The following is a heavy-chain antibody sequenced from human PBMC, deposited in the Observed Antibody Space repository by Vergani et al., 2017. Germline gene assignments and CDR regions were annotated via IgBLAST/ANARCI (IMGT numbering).Heavy chain of an antibody. D-gene: IGHD2-2*02. CDR3: ARPRYCSSTSCYNGAFDY. CDR1: GYTFTSYY. CDR2: INPSGGST. J-gene: IGHJ4*02. V-gene: IGHV1-46*01. Sequence: QVQLVQSGAEVKKPGASVKVSCKASGYTFTSYYMHWVRQAPGQGLEWMGIINPSGGSTSYAQKFQGRVTMTRDTSTSTVYMELSSLRSDDTAVYYCARPRYCSSTSCYNGAFDYWGQGTLVTVSS.